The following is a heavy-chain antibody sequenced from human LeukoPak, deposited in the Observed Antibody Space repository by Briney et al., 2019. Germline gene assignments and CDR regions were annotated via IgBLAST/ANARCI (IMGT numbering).Heavy chain of an antibody. CDR3: ARMPGNYYYDSSGYFMGIDY. Sequence: SETLSLTCTVSGGSISSYYWSWIRQPPGKGLEWIGYIYYSGSTNYNPSLKSRVTISVDTSKNQFSLKLSSVTAADTAVCYCARMPGNYYYDSSGYFMGIDYWGQGTLVTVSS. J-gene: IGHJ4*02. D-gene: IGHD3-22*01. V-gene: IGHV4-59*01. CDR2: IYYSGST. CDR1: GGSISSYY.